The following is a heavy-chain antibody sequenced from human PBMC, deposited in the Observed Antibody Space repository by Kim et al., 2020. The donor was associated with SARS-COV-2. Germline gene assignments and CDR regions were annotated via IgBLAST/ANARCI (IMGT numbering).Heavy chain of an antibody. CDR1: GYTFTSYG. CDR2: ISAYNGNT. D-gene: IGHD3-22*01. CDR3: AREGPTYYYDSSGYTLYYFDY. Sequence: ASVKVSCKASGYTFTSYGISWVRQAPGQGLEWMGWISAYNGNTNYAQKLQGRVTMTTDTSTSTAYMELRSLRSDDTAVYYCAREGPTYYYDSSGYTLYYFDYWGQGTLVTVSS. V-gene: IGHV1-18*01. J-gene: IGHJ4*02.